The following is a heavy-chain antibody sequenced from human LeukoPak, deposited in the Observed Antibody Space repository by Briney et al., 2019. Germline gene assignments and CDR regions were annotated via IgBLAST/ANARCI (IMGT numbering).Heavy chain of an antibody. CDR1: GGSIGSSSYY. CDR2: IYYSGNT. V-gene: IGHV4-39*07. CDR3: ARAKNWNPSGLGFDP. Sequence: SETLSLTCTVSGGSIGSSSYYWGWIRQPPGKGLEWIGSIYYSGNTYYDPSLKSRVTISVDTSKNQFSLKLSSVTAADTAVYYCARAKNWNPSGLGFDPWGQGTLVTVSS. D-gene: IGHD1-1*01. J-gene: IGHJ5*02.